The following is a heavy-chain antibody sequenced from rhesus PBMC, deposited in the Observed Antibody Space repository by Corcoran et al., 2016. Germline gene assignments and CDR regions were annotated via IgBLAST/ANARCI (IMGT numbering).Heavy chain of an antibody. CDR2: IYGKRANT. J-gene: IGHJ4*01. D-gene: IGHD5-12*01. Sequence: QVQLQASGPGLVKPSEPLSLTCAVSGGSISDPYYWNWIRQPPGKGLEWIGMIYGKRANTTTNPAHKRRVTISKDTSNTQVFLNLSSVTAADTAVYYCASREYSYSSDSWGQGVLVTVSS. V-gene: IGHV4S9*01. CDR1: GGSISDPYY. CDR3: ASREYSYSSDS.